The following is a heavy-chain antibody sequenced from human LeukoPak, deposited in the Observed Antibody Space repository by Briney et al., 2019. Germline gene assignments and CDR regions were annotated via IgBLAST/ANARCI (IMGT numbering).Heavy chain of an antibody. CDR3: ARLLEYGDYVPSY. J-gene: IGHJ4*02. CDR2: ISSSSSTI. Sequence: GGSLRLSCAAYGFTFSSYSMNWVRRAPGKGLEWVSYISSSSSTIYYADSVKGRFTISRDNAKNSLYLQMNSLRAEDTAVYYCARLLEYGDYVPSYWGQGTLVIVSS. CDR1: GFTFSSYS. V-gene: IGHV3-48*04. D-gene: IGHD4-17*01.